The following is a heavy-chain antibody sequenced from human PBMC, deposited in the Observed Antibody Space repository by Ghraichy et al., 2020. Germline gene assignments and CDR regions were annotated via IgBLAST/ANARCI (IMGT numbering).Heavy chain of an antibody. CDR3: AKGGPEPAAIDPFDY. Sequence: LSLTCAASGFTFSSYAMSWVRQAPGKGLEWVSAISGSGGSTYYADSVKGRFTISRDNSKNTLYLQMNSLRAEDTAVYYCAKGGPEPAAIDPFDYWGQGTLVTVSS. CDR1: GFTFSSYA. D-gene: IGHD2-2*01. V-gene: IGHV3-23*01. J-gene: IGHJ4*02. CDR2: ISGSGGST.